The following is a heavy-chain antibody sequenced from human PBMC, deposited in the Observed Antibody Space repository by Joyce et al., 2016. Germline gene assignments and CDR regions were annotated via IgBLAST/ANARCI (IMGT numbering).Heavy chain of an antibody. Sequence: EVQLVESGGGLVQPGGSLRLSCAASGFTFSSYDMNWVRQAPGRGLEWISNITYRSGTIYYADSVKGRFTISRDNAKNSLYLQMNNRRAEDTAVYYCARVTLTADDYWGQGTLVTVSS. CDR2: ITYRSGTI. CDR1: GFTFSSYD. D-gene: IGHD1-14*01. CDR3: ARVTLTADDY. V-gene: IGHV3-48*04. J-gene: IGHJ4*02.